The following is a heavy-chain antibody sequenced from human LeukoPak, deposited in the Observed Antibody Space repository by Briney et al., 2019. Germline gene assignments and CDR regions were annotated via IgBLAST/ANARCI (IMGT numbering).Heavy chain of an antibody. CDR3: AKVGRGAIEAD. V-gene: IGHV3-30*18. Sequence: PGGSLRLSCAGSGFTFSDFGMHWVRQAPGKGLQWLAMISSDGNIRVSLDSVKGRFTTSRENSKNTLYLEMTRLSVEDTAVYYCAKVGRGAIEADWGQGTLVIVSS. D-gene: IGHD3-10*01. CDR2: ISSDGNIR. CDR1: GFTFSDFG. J-gene: IGHJ4*02.